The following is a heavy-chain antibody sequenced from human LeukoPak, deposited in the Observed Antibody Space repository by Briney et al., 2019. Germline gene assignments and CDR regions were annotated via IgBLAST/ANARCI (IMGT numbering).Heavy chain of an antibody. CDR3: ARGHSYSGSPKDNWFDP. CDR1: GYTFTSYD. CDR2: MNPNSGTT. V-gene: IGHV1-8*01. Sequence: ASVKVSCKASGYTFTSYDINWVRQATGQGLEWMGWMNPNSGTTGYAQKFQGRVTMTRNTSISTAYMELSSLRSEDTAVYYCARGHSYSGSPKDNWFDPWGQGTLVTVSS. J-gene: IGHJ5*02. D-gene: IGHD1-26*01.